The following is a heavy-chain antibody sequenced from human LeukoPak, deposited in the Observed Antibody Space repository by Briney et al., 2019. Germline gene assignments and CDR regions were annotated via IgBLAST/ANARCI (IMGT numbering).Heavy chain of an antibody. V-gene: IGHV3-7*01. CDR3: ARDAGYGYDRFDY. CDR2: IKEDGSDK. D-gene: IGHD5-18*01. CDR1: GFTFTTYW. Sequence: PGGSLRLSCAASGFTFTTYWMAWVRQAPGKGLEWVANIKEDGSDKNYVDSVKGRFTISRDNAKNSLYLQMSSLRAEDTAVYYCARDAGYGYDRFDYWGQGTQVTVSS. J-gene: IGHJ4*02.